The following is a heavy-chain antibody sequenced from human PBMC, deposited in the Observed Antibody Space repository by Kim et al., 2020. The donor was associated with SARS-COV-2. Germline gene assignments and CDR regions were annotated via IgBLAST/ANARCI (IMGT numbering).Heavy chain of an antibody. J-gene: IGHJ6*02. D-gene: IGHD2-15*01. CDR1: GFTFTSSA. V-gene: IGHV1-58*01. CDR2: IVVGSGNT. Sequence: SVKVSCKASGFTFTSSAVQWVRQARGQRLEWIGWIVVGSGNTNYAQKFQERVTITRDMSTSTAYMELSSLRSKDTAVYYCAADVTYCSGGSCYLGYYYYYYGMDVWGQGTTVTVSS. CDR3: AADVTYCSGGSCYLGYYYYYYGMDV.